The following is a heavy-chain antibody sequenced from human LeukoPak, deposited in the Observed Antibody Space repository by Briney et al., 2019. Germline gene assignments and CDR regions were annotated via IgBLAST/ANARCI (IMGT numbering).Heavy chain of an antibody. Sequence: GGSLRLSCAASGFTFSSYEMNWVRQAPGKGLEWVSYISSSGSTIYYADSVKGRFTISRHNAKNSLYLQMNSLRAEDTAVYYCARGYSNLIDYWGQGTLVTVSS. J-gene: IGHJ4*02. CDR1: GFTFSSYE. CDR3: ARGYSNLIDY. V-gene: IGHV3-48*03. D-gene: IGHD4-11*01. CDR2: ISSSGSTI.